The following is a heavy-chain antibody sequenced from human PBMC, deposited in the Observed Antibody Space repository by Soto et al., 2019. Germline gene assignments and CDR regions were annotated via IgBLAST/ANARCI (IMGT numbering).Heavy chain of an antibody. Sequence: QVQLVQSGAEVKKPGASVKVSCKASGYTFTSYGISWVRQAPGQGLEWMGWISAYNGNTNYAQKLQGRVTMTTDTSEXXAXMXXRSLRSDDTAENSCARGGDKYCGGGSCLPQRWFDPWGKGTLVTVSS. CDR2: ISAYNGNT. V-gene: IGHV1-18*01. CDR3: ARGGDKYCGGGSCLPQRWFDP. D-gene: IGHD2-15*01. J-gene: IGHJ5*02. CDR1: GYTFTSYG.